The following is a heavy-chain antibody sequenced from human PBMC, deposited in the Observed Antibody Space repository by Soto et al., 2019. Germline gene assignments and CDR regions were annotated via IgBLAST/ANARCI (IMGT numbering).Heavy chain of an antibody. J-gene: IGHJ4*02. D-gene: IGHD1-26*01. CDR2: ISAYNSNT. V-gene: IGHV1-18*01. CDR1: GYTFTSYG. Sequence: ASVKVSCKASGYTFTSYGISWVRQAPGQGLEWMGWISAYNSNTNYAQKLQGKVNMNTDTSKSTTYKKLRSLRSDKTAMYYSARDLVVIVGATTDFDYWGQGTLVTVSS. CDR3: ARDLVVIVGATTDFDY.